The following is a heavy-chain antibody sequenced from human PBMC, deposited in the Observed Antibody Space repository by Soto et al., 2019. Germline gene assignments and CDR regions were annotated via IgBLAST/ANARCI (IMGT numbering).Heavy chain of an antibody. CDR3: AKAPIDSSGYYGVY. CDR2: IDPSDSYT. D-gene: IGHD3-22*01. J-gene: IGHJ4*02. V-gene: IGHV5-10-1*01. CDR1: GYSFTSYW. Sequence: PGESLKISCRGSGYSFTSYWISWVRQMPGKGLEWMGRIDPSDSYTNYSPSFQGHVTISADKSISTAYLQWSSLKASDTAMYYCAKAPIDSSGYYGVYWGQGTLVTVSS.